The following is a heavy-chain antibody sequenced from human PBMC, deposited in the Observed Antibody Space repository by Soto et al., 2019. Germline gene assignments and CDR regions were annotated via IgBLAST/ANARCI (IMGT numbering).Heavy chain of an antibody. CDR3: ARHTLRGDYADY. Sequence: SETLSLTCTVSGGSIGSSNYYWGWIRQPPGKGLEWIGSMYYSGTTYYNPSLKSRVTISVDTSKNQFSLKLSSVTAADTSVYYCARHTLRGDYADYWGQGTLVTVS. CDR2: MYYSGTT. CDR1: GGSIGSSNYY. V-gene: IGHV4-39*01. D-gene: IGHD4-17*01. J-gene: IGHJ4*02.